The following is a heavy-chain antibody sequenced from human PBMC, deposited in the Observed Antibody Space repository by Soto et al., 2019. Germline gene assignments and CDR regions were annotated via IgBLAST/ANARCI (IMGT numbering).Heavy chain of an antibody. J-gene: IGHJ4*01. Sequence: GGSLRLSCAASGFTFSSYAMSWVRQAPGKGLEWVSSISSSSSYLYYADSVKGRFTISRDNAKNSLYLQMNSLRAEDTAVYYCARDRLPYDSSGYYWDYWGQEPWSPSPQ. CDR1: GFTFSSYA. CDR3: ARDRLPYDSSGYYWDY. D-gene: IGHD3-22*01. CDR2: ISSSSSYL. V-gene: IGHV3-21*01.